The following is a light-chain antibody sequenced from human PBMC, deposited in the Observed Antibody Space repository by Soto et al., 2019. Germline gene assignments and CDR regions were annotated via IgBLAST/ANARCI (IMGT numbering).Light chain of an antibody. CDR1: QTISSW. J-gene: IGKJ1*01. CDR3: QHYNSYSEA. Sequence: DIPLPQSPSTLSGSVGERVNFXCRASQTISSWLAWYQQKPGKAPKLLIYKASTLKSGVPSRFSGSGSGTEFTLTISSLQPDDFATYYCQHYNSYSEAFGQGTKVDIK. V-gene: IGKV1-5*03. CDR2: KAS.